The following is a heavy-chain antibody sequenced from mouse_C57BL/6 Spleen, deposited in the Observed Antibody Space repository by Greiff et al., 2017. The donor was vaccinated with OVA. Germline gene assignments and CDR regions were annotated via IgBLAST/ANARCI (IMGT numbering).Heavy chain of an antibody. CDR1: GYSITSGYY. D-gene: IGHD3-3*01. CDR3: ARGGTRCHFDD. V-gene: IGHV3-6*01. Sequence: EESGPGLVKPSQSLSLTCSVTGYSITSGYYWNWIRQFPGNKLEWMGYISYDGSNNYNPSLKNRISITRDTSKNQFFLKLNSVTTEDTATYYCARGGTRCHFDDWGQGTTLTVSS. CDR2: ISYDGSN. J-gene: IGHJ2*01.